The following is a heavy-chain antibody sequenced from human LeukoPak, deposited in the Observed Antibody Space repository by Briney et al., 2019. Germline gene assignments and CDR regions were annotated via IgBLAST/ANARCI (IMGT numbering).Heavy chain of an antibody. Sequence: PSETLSLTCTVSGGSISSYYWSWIRQPPGKGLEWNGYIYNSGSTNYNPSLKSRVTISVDTSKNQFSLKLSSVTAADTAVYYCARDVGATPGYFDYWGQGTLVTVSS. CDR3: ARDVGATPGYFDY. CDR1: GGSISSYY. V-gene: IGHV4-59*01. CDR2: IYNSGST. J-gene: IGHJ4*02. D-gene: IGHD1-26*01.